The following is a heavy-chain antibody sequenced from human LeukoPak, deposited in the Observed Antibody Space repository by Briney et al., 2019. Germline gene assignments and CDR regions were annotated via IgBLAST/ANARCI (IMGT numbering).Heavy chain of an antibody. CDR1: GGSFSGYY. V-gene: IGHV4-34*01. CDR3: ARGQGGYKYRFDY. D-gene: IGHD5-24*01. J-gene: IGHJ4*02. CDR2: INHSGST. Sequence: SSETLSLTCAVYGGSFSGYYWSWIRQPPGKGLEWIGEINHSGSTNYNPSLKSRVTISVDTSKNQFSLKLSSVTAADTAVYYCARGQGGYKYRFDYWGQGTLVTVSS.